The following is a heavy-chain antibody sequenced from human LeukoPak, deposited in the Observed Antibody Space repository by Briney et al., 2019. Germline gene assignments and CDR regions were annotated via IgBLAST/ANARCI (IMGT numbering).Heavy chain of an antibody. V-gene: IGHV3-30*04. D-gene: IGHD6-19*01. CDR3: AKGSSGWYGAYY. J-gene: IGHJ4*02. Sequence: GGSLRLSCAASGFTFSSYAMHWVRQAPGKGLEWVAVISYDGSNKYYADSVKGRFTISRDNSKNTLYLQMNSLRAKDTAVYYCAKGSSGWYGAYYWGQGTLVTVSS. CDR2: ISYDGSNK. CDR1: GFTFSSYA.